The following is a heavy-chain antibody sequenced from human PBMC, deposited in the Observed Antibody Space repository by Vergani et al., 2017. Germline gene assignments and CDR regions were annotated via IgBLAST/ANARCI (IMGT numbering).Heavy chain of an antibody. CDR1: VFTFSSYS. CDR2: ISSSSSYI. Sequence: EVQLVESGGGLVKPGGSLRLSCAASVFTFSSYSMNWVRQAPGKGLEWVSSISSSSSYIYYADSVKGRFTISRDNAKNSLYLQMNSLRAEDTAVYYCASGVVPAAIGWFDPWGQGTLVTVSS. J-gene: IGHJ5*02. CDR3: ASGVVPAAIGWFDP. D-gene: IGHD2-2*01. V-gene: IGHV3-21*01.